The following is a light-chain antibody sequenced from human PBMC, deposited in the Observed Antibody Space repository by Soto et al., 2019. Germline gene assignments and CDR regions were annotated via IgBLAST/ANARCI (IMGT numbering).Light chain of an antibody. CDR1: QSISSSY. CDR2: GAS. V-gene: IGKV3-20*01. CDR3: QQYCNSPPLT. Sequence: EIVLTQSPGTLSLSPGERATLSCRASQSISSSYLAWYQQKPGQTPRLLIYGASSRATGIPDRFSGSGSGTDFTLTISRLVPEDFAVYYCQQYCNSPPLTFGGGTKAEIK. J-gene: IGKJ4*01.